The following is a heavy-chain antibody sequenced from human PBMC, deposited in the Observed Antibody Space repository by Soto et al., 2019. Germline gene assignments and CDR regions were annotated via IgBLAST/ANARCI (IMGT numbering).Heavy chain of an antibody. V-gene: IGHV1-69*08. Sequence: QVQLVQSGAEVKKPGSSVKVSCKASGGTFSSYTISWVRQAPGQGLEWMGRIIPILGIANYAQKFQGRVTTTADKATITAYMELSSLRTEYTVVYYCAREHIVVVTATINTPTFDPWGQGPLVTVSS. CDR1: GGTFSSYT. J-gene: IGHJ5*02. D-gene: IGHD2-21*02. CDR3: AREHIVVVTATINTPTFDP. CDR2: IIPILGIA.